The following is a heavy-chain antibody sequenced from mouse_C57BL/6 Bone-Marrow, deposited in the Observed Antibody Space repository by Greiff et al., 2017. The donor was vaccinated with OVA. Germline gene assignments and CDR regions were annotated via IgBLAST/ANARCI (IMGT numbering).Heavy chain of an antibody. D-gene: IGHD2-3*01. Sequence: EVQRVESGGGLVQPKGSLKLSCAASGFSFNTYAMNWVRQAPGKGLEWVARIRSKSNNYATYYADSGKESFTISRDDSESMLYLQMNNLTTEDTAMYYCVRHGWLLRELAYWGQGTLVTVSA. CDR3: VRHGWLLRELAY. J-gene: IGHJ3*01. CDR1: GFSFNTYA. V-gene: IGHV10-1*01. CDR2: IRSKSNNYAT.